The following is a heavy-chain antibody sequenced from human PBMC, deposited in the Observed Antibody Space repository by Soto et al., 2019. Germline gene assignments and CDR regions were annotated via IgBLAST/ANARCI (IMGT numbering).Heavy chain of an antibody. D-gene: IGHD2-15*01. V-gene: IGHV1-3*01. CDR1: GYTFTGYA. J-gene: IGHJ4*02. Sequence: QVQLVQSGSELKKPGASVKVSCKASGYTFTGYAMHWVRQAPGQRLEWMGWINAGNGNTKYSQKFQGRFTITRDTSASTAYMELGSLRYEDTAVYYCAKGEGRYCRGGSCYYIDYWGQGTVVTVSS. CDR2: INAGNGNT. CDR3: AKGEGRYCRGGSCYYIDY.